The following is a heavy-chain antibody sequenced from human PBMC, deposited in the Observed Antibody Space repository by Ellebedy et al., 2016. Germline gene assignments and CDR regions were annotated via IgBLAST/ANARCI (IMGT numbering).Heavy chain of an antibody. J-gene: IGHJ6*02. V-gene: IGHV1-46*01. CDR3: ARLGGGFSNGPIPGYYYYGLDV. D-gene: IGHD2-8*01. Sequence: ASVKVSCKTSGYTFINYHIHWVRQAPGQGLEWMGTINPSGGSASYAQKFQGRVTMTSDTSTRTVYMELSSLRSEDTAPYHCARLGGGFSNGPIPGYYYYGLDVWGQGTTVTVSS. CDR2: INPSGGSA. CDR1: GYTFINYH.